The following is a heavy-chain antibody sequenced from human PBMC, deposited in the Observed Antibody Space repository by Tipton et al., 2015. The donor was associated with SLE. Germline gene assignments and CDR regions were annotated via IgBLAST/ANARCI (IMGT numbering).Heavy chain of an antibody. J-gene: IGHJ2*01. Sequence: TLSLTCAVYGGSFSGYYWSWIRQPPGKGLEWIGEINHSGSTNYNPSLKSRVTISVDTSKNQFSLKLSSVTAADTAVYYCASLEGRLLVGDFDLWGRVALFTVSS. CDR2: INHSGST. D-gene: IGHD2-15*01. CDR3: ASLEGRLLVGDFDL. V-gene: IGHV4-34*01. CDR1: GGSFSGYY.